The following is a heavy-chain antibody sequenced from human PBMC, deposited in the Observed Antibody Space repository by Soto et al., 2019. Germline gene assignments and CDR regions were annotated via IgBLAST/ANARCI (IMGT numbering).Heavy chain of an antibody. CDR3: ARASQASYYFDY. CDR2: INPNSGGT. CDR1: GYTFTGYY. Sequence: ASVKVSCKASGYTFTGYYIHWVRQAPGQGLEWMGWINPNSGGTNCAQYFQGRVTMTRDTSIRTAYMELSRLRSDDTAVYYCARASQASYYFDYWGQGTLVTVSS. D-gene: IGHD6-6*01. V-gene: IGHV1-2*02. J-gene: IGHJ4*02.